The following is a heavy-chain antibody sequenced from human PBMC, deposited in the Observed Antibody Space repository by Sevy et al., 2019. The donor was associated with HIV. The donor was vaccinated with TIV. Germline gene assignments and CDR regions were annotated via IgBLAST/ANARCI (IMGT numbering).Heavy chain of an antibody. CDR2: IRSKGAGGTT. J-gene: IGHJ3*02. V-gene: IGHV3-15*01. D-gene: IGHD3-16*02. Sequence: GGSLRLSCAGSGFTVTNAWMSWVRQAPGKGLEWVGRIRSKGAGGTTDYAVPARGRFTTSRDDSKNTLYLQINSLQCDDTALYYCSSDNSRLNATIVKPLEIWGRGTMVTVS. CDR3: SSDNSRLNATIVKPLEI. CDR1: GFTVTNAW.